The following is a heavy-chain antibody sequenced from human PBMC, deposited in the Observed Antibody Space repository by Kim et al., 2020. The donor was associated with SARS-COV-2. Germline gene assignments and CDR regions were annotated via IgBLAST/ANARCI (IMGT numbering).Heavy chain of an antibody. CDR2: FHKYRGT. CDR3: ATRFGPKYSSSWGGFDI. D-gene: IGHD6-13*01. V-gene: IGHV4-59*08. Sequence: SETLSLTCTVSGGSISSYYWNWIRQSPGERLKWIGYFHKYRGTNYNPSLKSRLSISVDTSKNQISLKLTSVTAADTAIYYCATRFGPKYSSSWGGFDIWGQGRMVTVSS. CDR1: GGSISSYY. J-gene: IGHJ3*02.